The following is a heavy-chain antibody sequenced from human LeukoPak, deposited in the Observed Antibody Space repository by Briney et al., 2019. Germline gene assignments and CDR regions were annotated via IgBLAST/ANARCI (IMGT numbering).Heavy chain of an antibody. V-gene: IGHV3-7*03. CDR1: GFTFNMYW. CDR3: ARPLSSLPGGPLYY. Sequence: GGSLRLSCAASGFTFNMYWMTWVRQAPGKGLESVAYINKDGSDKYYVDSVKGRFTISRDNSKNTLYLQMNSLRAEDTAVYYCARPLSSLPGGPLYYWGQGTLVTVSS. CDR2: INKDGSDK. D-gene: IGHD1-14*01. J-gene: IGHJ4*02.